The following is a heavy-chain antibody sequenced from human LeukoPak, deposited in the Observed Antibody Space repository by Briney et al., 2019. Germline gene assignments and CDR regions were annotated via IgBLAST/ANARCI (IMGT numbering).Heavy chain of an antibody. V-gene: IGHV3-23*01. CDR1: GFTFSSYA. D-gene: IGHD6-13*01. Sequence: GGSLRLSCAASGFTFSSYAMSWVRQAPGKGLGWVSAISGSGGSTYYADSVKGRFTISRDNSKNTLYLQMNSLRAEDTAVYCCALIAAAVAPEYYFDYWGQGTLVTVSS. CDR2: ISGSGGST. J-gene: IGHJ4*02. CDR3: ALIAAAVAPEYYFDY.